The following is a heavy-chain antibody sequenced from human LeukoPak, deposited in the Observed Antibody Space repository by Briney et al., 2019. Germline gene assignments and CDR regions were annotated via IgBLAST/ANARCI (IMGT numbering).Heavy chain of an antibody. CDR3: ARGRSQMLWFGESYNWFDP. CDR1: GGSISSYY. D-gene: IGHD3-10*01. Sequence: SETLSLTCTVSGGSISSYYWSWIRQPAGKGLEWIGRIYTSGSTNYNPSLKSRVTMSVDTSKNQFSLKLRSVTAADTAVYYCARGRSQMLWFGESYNWFDPWGQGTLVTVSS. V-gene: IGHV4-4*07. J-gene: IGHJ5*02. CDR2: IYTSGST.